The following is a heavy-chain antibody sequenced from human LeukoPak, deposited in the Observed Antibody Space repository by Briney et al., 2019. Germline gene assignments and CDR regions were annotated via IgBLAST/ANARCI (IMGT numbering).Heavy chain of an antibody. V-gene: IGHV3-30*18. CDR1: GFTFSSYG. CDR2: ISYDGSNK. Sequence: GGSLRLSCAASGFTFSSYGMHWVRQAPGKGLEWVAVISYDGSNKYYADSVKGRFTISRDNSKNTLYLQMNSLRAEDTAVYYCAKSPISGHLDYWGQGTLVTVSS. CDR3: AKSPISGHLDY. J-gene: IGHJ4*02. D-gene: IGHD5-12*01.